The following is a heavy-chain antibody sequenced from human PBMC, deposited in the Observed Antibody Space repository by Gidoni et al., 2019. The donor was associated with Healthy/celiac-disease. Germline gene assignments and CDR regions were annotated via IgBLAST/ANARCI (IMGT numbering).Heavy chain of an antibody. Sequence: QVQLQQWGAGLLKPSETLSLTCAVYGGSFSGYYCSWIRQPPGKGLEWIGEINHSGSTNYNPSLKRRVTISVDTSKNQFSLKLSSVTAADTAVYYCARDGTAHGDYWGQGTLVTVSS. J-gene: IGHJ4*02. CDR3: ARDGTAHGDY. CDR2: INHSGST. V-gene: IGHV4-34*01. D-gene: IGHD1-1*01. CDR1: GGSFSGYY.